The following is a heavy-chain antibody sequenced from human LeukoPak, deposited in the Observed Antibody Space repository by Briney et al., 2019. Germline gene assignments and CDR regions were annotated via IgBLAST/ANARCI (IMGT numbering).Heavy chain of an antibody. CDR2: INQDGSAK. V-gene: IGHV3-7*03. Sequence: SGGSQRLSCAASGFTLSSHWMSWVRQAPGKGLEWVANINQDGSAKYYVDSVKGRFTISRDNSKNTLYLQMNSLRAEDTAVYYCAKDRGSGSYYHYGMDVWGQGTTVTVSS. CDR3: AKDRGSGSYYHYGMDV. J-gene: IGHJ6*02. CDR1: GFTLSSHW. D-gene: IGHD3-10*01.